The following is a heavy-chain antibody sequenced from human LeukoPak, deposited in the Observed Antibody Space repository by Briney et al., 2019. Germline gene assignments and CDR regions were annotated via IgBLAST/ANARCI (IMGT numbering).Heavy chain of an antibody. V-gene: IGHV4-30-2*01. J-gene: IGHJ5*02. Sequence: PSQTLSLTCAVSGDSISSGGYSWSWIRQPPGKGLEWIGYIYHGGSAYYSPSLKSRANISVDKSKNQFSLKLSSVTAADTAVYYCARYFSGGQFKWFDPWGQRTLVTVSS. CDR2: IYHGGSA. CDR1: GDSISSGGYS. D-gene: IGHD1-26*01. CDR3: ARYFSGGQFKWFDP.